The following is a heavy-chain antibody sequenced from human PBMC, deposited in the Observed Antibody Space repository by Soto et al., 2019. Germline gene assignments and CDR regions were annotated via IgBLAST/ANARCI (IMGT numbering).Heavy chain of an antibody. CDR1: GGSFSDYY. CDR2: INHSGST. CDR3: ARANGDFSY. V-gene: IGHV4-34*01. J-gene: IGHJ4*02. Sequence: SETLSLTCAVYGGSFSDYYWSWIRQPPGKGLEWIGEINHSGSTNYNPSLKSRVTISVDTSKNQSSLNLSSVTAADTAVYYCARANGDFSYWGQGTLVTVSS. D-gene: IGHD4-17*01.